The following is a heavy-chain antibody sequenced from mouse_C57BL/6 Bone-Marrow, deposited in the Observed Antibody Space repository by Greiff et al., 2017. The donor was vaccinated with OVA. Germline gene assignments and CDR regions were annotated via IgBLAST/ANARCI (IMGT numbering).Heavy chain of an antibody. J-gene: IGHJ4*01. CDR1: GFSLTSYG. V-gene: IGHV2-2*01. D-gene: IGHD4-1*01. CDR2: IWSGGST. Sequence: VKLQQSGPGLVQPSQRLSITCTVSGFSLTSYGVHWVRQSPGKGLEWLGVIWSGGSTDYNAAFISRLSISKDYSKSQVFFKMNSLQADDTAIYYCASLLTGRCAMDYWGQGTSVTVSS. CDR3: ASLLTGRCAMDY.